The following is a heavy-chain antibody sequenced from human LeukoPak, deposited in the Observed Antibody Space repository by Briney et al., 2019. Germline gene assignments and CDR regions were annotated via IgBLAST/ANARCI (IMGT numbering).Heavy chain of an antibody. J-gene: IGHJ4*02. CDR3: ARGGWSLDY. D-gene: IGHD6-19*01. CDR2: THNSGST. CDR1: GAYISSHY. V-gene: IGHV4-59*11. Sequence: PSETLSLTCTVSGAYISSHYWSWIRQFPGKGLEWIGYTHNSGSTNFNPSLKSRVTMSVDTSKNQFSLKLTSVTAADTARYYCARGGWSLDYWGQGTLVTVSS.